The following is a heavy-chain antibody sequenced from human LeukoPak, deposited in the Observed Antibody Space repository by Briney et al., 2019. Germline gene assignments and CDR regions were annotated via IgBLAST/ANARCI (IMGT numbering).Heavy chain of an antibody. J-gene: IGHJ5*02. CDR3: ASHIVVVPAAIGWFDP. CDR2: IKQHGSEK. D-gene: IGHD2-2*02. Sequence: GGSLRLFCASSGYTFSSYWMSWVSHAPRKGLECVANIKQHGSEKYYVDSVKGRFTSSRDNAKNSLYLQMNSLRAEDTAVYYCASHIVVVPAAIGWFDPWGQGTLVTVSS. CDR1: GYTFSSYW. V-gene: IGHV3-7*01.